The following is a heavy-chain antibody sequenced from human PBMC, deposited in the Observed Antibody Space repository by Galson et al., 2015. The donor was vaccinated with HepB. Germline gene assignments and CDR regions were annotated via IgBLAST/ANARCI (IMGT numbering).Heavy chain of an antibody. V-gene: IGHV3-30-3*01. CDR2: ISYDGSNK. CDR3: ARDYYDSSGYYYEAFDY. Sequence: SLRLSCAASGFTFSSYAMHWVRQAPGKGLEWVAVISYDGSNKYYADSVKGRFTISRDNSKNTLYLQMNSLRAEDTAVYYCARDYYDSSGYYYEAFDYWGQGTLVTVSS. CDR1: GFTFSSYA. D-gene: IGHD3-22*01. J-gene: IGHJ4*02.